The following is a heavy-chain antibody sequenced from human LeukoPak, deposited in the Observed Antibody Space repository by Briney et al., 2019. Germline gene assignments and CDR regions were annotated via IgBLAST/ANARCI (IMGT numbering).Heavy chain of an antibody. CDR3: VRDFIGGHNDY. CDR2: INTDGSST. Sequence: GGSLRLSCAASGFIFSSYWMHWVRHAPGKGLAWVSRINTDGSSTSYADSVKGRFTISRDNAKNSLYLQMSSLRDEDTAVYYCVRDFIGGHNDYWGQGTQVTVSS. D-gene: IGHD3-16*01. V-gene: IGHV3-74*01. J-gene: IGHJ4*02. CDR1: GFIFSSYW.